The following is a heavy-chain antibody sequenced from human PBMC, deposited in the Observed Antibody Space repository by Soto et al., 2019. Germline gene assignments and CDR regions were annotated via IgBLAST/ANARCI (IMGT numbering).Heavy chain of an antibody. CDR3: ARDPSEGRVGNWFES. V-gene: IGHV3-23*01. D-gene: IGHD2-2*01. CDR2: ISGSGDTT. Sequence: GSLRLSCAASGLTFASYAMSWVRQAPGKGLEWVSAISGSGDTTYHADSVKGRFTISRDNSKNTLYLQMNSLRVEDTAVYYCARDPSEGRVGNWFESWGQGTLVTVSS. CDR1: GLTFASYA. J-gene: IGHJ5*01.